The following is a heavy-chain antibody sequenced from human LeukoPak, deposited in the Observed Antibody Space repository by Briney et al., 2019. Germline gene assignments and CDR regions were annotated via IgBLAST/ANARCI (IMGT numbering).Heavy chain of an antibody. CDR3: ARYTDSGSGWPGWDY. CDR2: IYRCGST. J-gene: IGHJ4*02. Sequence: SETLSLTCAASGYSISSGYYWGWIRQPPGKGLEWIGSIYRCGSTYYNPSLKSRVTISVDTSKNQFSLKLSSVTAADTAVYYCARYTDSGSGWPGWDYWGQGTLVTVSS. D-gene: IGHD6-19*01. CDR1: GYSISSGYY. V-gene: IGHV4-38-2*01.